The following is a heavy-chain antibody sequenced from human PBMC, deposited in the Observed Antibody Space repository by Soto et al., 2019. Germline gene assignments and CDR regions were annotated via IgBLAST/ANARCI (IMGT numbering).Heavy chain of an antibody. V-gene: IGHV4-39*01. Sequence: QLQVQESGPGLVKPSETLSLTCTVSGSSISSSGYYWGWIRQPPGQGMEWIGSMYYGVSTYYNPSHRSRVTVSVDASKNQFSQNLSSVNATETAVYYCARLPSRHSVDYWGEETLVTVSS. CDR1: GSSISSSGYY. D-gene: IGHD3-10*01. CDR2: MYYGVST. J-gene: IGHJ4*02. CDR3: ARLPSRHSVDY.